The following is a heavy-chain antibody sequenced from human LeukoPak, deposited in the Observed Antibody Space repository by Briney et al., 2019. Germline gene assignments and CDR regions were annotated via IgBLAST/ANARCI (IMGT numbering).Heavy chain of an antibody. CDR2: INPRGGST. CDR3: ARVGDYYGSGSYSPYDF. Sequence: ASVKLSCKASGYSFPNFYIHWVRQAPGQGLEWMGIINPRGGSTNYAQKFQGRVTMTRDTSTSTVNMELSSLRSEDTAVYYCARVGDYYGSGSYSPYDFWRQGTLVTVSS. V-gene: IGHV1-46*01. J-gene: IGHJ4*02. CDR1: GYSFPNFY. D-gene: IGHD3-10*01.